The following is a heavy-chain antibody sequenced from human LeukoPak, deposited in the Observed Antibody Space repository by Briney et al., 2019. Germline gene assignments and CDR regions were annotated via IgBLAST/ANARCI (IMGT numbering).Heavy chain of an antibody. CDR2: ISGSGGST. V-gene: IGHV3-23*01. J-gene: IGHJ4*02. D-gene: IGHD3-9*01. Sequence: GGSLRLSCAASGFTFSSYGMSWVRQAPGKGLEWVSAISGSGGSTYYADSVKGRFTISRDNSKNTLYLQMNSLRAEDTAVYYCAKDSGDILTGRTLFWACLLHYWGQGTLVTVSS. CDR1: GFTFSSYG. CDR3: AKDSGDILTGRTLFWACLLHY.